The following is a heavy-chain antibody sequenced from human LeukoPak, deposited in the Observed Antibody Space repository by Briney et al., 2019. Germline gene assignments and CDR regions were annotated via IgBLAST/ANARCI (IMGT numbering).Heavy chain of an antibody. CDR3: ARGLGGLNYGDYFDY. CDR2: IYHSGST. Sequence: SETLSLTCAVSGGSLSSGGYSWSWLRQPPGTGLEWIGYIYHSGSTYYNPSLKSRVTISVDRSKNQFSLKLSSVTAADTAVYYCARGLGGLNYGDYFDYWGQGTLVTVSS. J-gene: IGHJ4*02. V-gene: IGHV4-30-2*01. D-gene: IGHD4-17*01. CDR1: GGSLSSGGYS.